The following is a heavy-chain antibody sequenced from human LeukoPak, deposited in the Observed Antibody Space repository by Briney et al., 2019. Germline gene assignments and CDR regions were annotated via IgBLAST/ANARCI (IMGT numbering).Heavy chain of an antibody. V-gene: IGHV3-21*01. Sequence: GGSLRLSCAASGFTFSSYSMNWVRQAPGKGLEWVSSISSSSSYMYYADSVKVRFTISRDNAKNSLYLQMISLRAEDTALYYCARGGDNDIWTPFDYWGQGTLVTVSS. CDR1: GFTFSSYS. CDR2: ISSSSSYM. D-gene: IGHD3/OR15-3a*01. J-gene: IGHJ4*02. CDR3: ARGGDNDIWTPFDY.